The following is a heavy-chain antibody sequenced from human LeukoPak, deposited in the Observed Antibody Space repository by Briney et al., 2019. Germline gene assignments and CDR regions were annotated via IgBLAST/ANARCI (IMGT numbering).Heavy chain of an antibody. CDR2: INAGNGDT. V-gene: IGHV1-3*01. CDR3: ATVTRGTTLDH. Sequence: ASVKVSCKASGYTFTRHAIHWVRQAPGQRLEWMGWINAGNGDTKYSQKFQGRVTFTGDTSASAAYMELSSLKSEDTAVYYCATVTRGTTLDHWSQGTLVTVSS. D-gene: IGHD4-23*01. CDR1: GYTFTRHA. J-gene: IGHJ5*02.